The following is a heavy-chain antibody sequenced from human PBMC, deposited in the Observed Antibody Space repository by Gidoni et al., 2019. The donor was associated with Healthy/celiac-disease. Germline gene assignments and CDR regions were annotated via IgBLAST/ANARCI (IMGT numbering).Heavy chain of an antibody. D-gene: IGHD3-10*01. Sequence: QVQLQESGPGLVKPSETLSLPCTVPGGYIISYYWSWIRQPPGKGLEWIGYIYYSGSTNYNPSLKSRVTISVDTSKNQFSLKLSSVTAADTAVYYCARDRGSYYYYGMDVWGQGTTVTVSS. CDR1: GGYIISYY. CDR2: IYYSGST. CDR3: ARDRGSYYYYGMDV. J-gene: IGHJ6*02. V-gene: IGHV4-59*01.